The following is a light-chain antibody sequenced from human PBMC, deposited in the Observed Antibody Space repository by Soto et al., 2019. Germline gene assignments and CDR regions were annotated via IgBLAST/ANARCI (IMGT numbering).Light chain of an antibody. J-gene: IGKJ5*01. Sequence: SQMPPSPSSLSSSVGDRVTITCRASQSISSYLNWYQQKPGKAPKLLIYPASTLQSGVPSRFSGSGSGTEFTLTISSLQPEDFATYHCQQVNDYPITFGQGTRLEIK. CDR3: QQVNDYPIT. V-gene: IGKV1-9*01. CDR2: PAS. CDR1: QSISSY.